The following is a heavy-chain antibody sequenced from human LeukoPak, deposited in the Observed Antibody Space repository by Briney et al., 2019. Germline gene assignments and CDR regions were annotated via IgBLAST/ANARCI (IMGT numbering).Heavy chain of an antibody. CDR1: GFTFSSYA. D-gene: IGHD3-22*01. CDR2: ISGSGDST. V-gene: IGHV3-23*01. Sequence: GGSLRLSCAASGFTFSSYAMSWVRQAPGKGLEWVSSISGSGDSTYYADSVKGRFTISRDNSKNTLYLQMNSLRAEDTAVYYCAKSDYYDSSGQLLNFDYWGQGTLVTVSS. CDR3: AKSDYYDSSGQLLNFDY. J-gene: IGHJ4*02.